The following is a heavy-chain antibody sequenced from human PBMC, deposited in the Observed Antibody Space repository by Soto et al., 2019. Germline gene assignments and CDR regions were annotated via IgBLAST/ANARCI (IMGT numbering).Heavy chain of an antibody. Sequence: ASFKVSCKASGYTFTSYDINWVRQATGQGLEWMGWMNPNSGNTGYAQKFQGRVTMTRNTSISTAYMELSSLRSEDTAVYYCARVNSLGRSPPGYWGQGTLVIFSS. D-gene: IGHD1-20*01. CDR2: MNPNSGNT. J-gene: IGHJ4*02. CDR3: ARVNSLGRSPPGY. CDR1: GYTFTSYD. V-gene: IGHV1-8*01.